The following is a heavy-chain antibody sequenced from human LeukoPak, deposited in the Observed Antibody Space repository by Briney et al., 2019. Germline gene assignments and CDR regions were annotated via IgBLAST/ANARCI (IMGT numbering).Heavy chain of an antibody. CDR3: ARLVGASWFDS. J-gene: IGHJ5*01. D-gene: IGHD1-26*01. CDR1: GDSVSTNSAT. CDR2: TYYRPKWSN. V-gene: IGHV6-1*01. Sequence: SQTLSLTCAISGDSVSTNSATWTWLRQSPSRGLEWLGRTYYRPKWSNDYAVSMKSRITINPDTSKNQFSLQLNSVTPEDTAVYYCARLVGASWFDSWGQGTLVTVSS.